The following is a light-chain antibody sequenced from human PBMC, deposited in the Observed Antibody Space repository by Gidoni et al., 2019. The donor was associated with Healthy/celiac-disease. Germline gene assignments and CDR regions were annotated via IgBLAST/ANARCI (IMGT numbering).Light chain of an antibody. Sequence: ILLTQSPGTLSLSPGERATLSCRASQSVSSSYLAWYQQKPGQAPRLRIYGASSRATGIPDRFSGSGSGTDFTLTISRLEPEDFAVYYCQQYGSSPLTFGGGTKVEIK. CDR1: QSVSSSY. V-gene: IGKV3-20*01. CDR2: GAS. CDR3: QQYGSSPLT. J-gene: IGKJ4*01.